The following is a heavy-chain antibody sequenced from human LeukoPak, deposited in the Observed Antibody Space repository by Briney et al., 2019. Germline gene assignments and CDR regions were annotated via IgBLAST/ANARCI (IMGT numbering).Heavy chain of an antibody. Sequence: GSSVKVSCKASGGTFSSYTISWVRQAPGQGLEWMGRIIPILGIANYAQKFQGRVTITADESTSTAYMELSSLRSEDTAVYYCARDRNAYYYYYYMDVWGKGTTVTVSS. CDR2: IIPILGIA. V-gene: IGHV1-69*04. CDR3: ARDRNAYYYYYYMDV. CDR1: GGTFSSYT. J-gene: IGHJ6*03.